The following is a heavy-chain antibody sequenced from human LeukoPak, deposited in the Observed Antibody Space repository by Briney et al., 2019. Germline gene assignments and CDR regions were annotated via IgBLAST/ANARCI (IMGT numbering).Heavy chain of an antibody. Sequence: SETLSLTCTVSGGSSSSSSYYWGWIRQPPGKGLEWIGSIYYSGSTYYNPSLKSRVTISVDTSKNQFSLKLSSVTAADTAVYYCARRRGIAAAGTMDVWGKGTTVTVSS. CDR3: ARRRGIAAAGTMDV. V-gene: IGHV4-39*01. J-gene: IGHJ6*03. CDR2: IYYSGST. D-gene: IGHD6-13*01. CDR1: GGSSSSSSYY.